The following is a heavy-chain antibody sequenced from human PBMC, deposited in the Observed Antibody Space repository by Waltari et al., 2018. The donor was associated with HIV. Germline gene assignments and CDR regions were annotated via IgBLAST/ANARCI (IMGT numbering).Heavy chain of an antibody. CDR2: ISRSGSTI. V-gene: IGHV3-48*03. CDR3: ARAHITMIRGGNAFDI. Sequence: EVQLVESGGGLVQPGGSLRLSYAASGFTFSSYEMNWVRQAPGKGREWVSYISRSGSTIHYADSVKGRFTISRDNAKNSLYLLMNSLRAEDTAVYYCARAHITMIRGGNAFDIWGQGTMVTVSS. J-gene: IGHJ3*02. D-gene: IGHD3-10*01. CDR1: GFTFSSYE.